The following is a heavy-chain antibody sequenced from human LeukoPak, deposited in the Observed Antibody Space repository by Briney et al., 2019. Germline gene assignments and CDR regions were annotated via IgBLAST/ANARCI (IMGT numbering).Heavy chain of an antibody. J-gene: IGHJ4*02. CDR3: AREYCSGGSCYNWPDY. CDR1: GYTLSHYG. D-gene: IGHD2-15*01. CDR2: INPNSGDT. V-gene: IGHV1-2*02. Sequence: ASVKVSCTVSGYTLSHYGITWVRQAPGQGLEWMGWINPNSGDTNYTQKFQGRVTMTRDTSISTAYMELSRLRSDDTAVYYCAREYCSGGSCYNWPDYWGQGTLVTVSS.